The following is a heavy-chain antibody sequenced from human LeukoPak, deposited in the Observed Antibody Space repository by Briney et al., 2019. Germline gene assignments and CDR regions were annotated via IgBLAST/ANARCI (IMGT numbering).Heavy chain of an antibody. Sequence: GGSLRLSCAASGFTFSSYWMSWVRQAPGKGLEWVANIKHDGSDTNYVDSVKGRFTISRDNAKHSLYLQMNSLRAEGTAMYYCARRIAATGMKYFDYWGQGTLVTVSS. CDR3: ARRIAATGMKYFDY. CDR2: IKHDGSDT. J-gene: IGHJ4*02. V-gene: IGHV3-7*05. D-gene: IGHD6-13*01. CDR1: GFTFSSYW.